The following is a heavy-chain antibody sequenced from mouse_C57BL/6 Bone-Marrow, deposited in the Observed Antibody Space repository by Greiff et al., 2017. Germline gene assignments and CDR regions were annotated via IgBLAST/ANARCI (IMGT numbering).Heavy chain of an antibody. J-gene: IGHJ3*01. Sequence: QVQLQQPGAELVRPGSSVKLSCKASGYTFTSYWMDWVKQRPGQGLEWIGNLYPSDSETHYNQKFKDKATLTVAKSSSTAYMQLSSLTSEDSAVYYCARGRWAFAYWGQGTLVTVSA. CDR2: LYPSDSET. CDR1: GYTFTSYW. D-gene: IGHD2-3*01. V-gene: IGHV1-61*01. CDR3: ARGRWAFAY.